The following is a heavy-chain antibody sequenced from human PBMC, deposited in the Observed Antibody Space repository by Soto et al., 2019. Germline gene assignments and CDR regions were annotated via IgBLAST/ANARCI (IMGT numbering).Heavy chain of an antibody. CDR3: ARDGPTTVVTRPLFDY. V-gene: IGHV3-30*03. CDR1: GFTFSRNG. CDR2: ISHDGTNE. J-gene: IGHJ4*02. Sequence: GGSLRLSCAASGFTFSRNGMHWVRQTPGKGLQWVAVISHDGTNEHYADSVKGRFTVSRDNSMNTVFLQMDSLRADDTAVYYCARDGPTTVVTRPLFDYWGQGTLVTVSS. D-gene: IGHD4-17*01.